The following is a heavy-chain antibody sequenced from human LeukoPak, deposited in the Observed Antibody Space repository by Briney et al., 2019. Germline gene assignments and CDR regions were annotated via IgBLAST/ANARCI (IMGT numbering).Heavy chain of an antibody. CDR3: AQFPYYDSSGYYFDY. Sequence: SETLSLTCTVSGGSISSYYWNWIRQPPGKGLEWIGNIHYSGSTNYNPSLKSRVTISVDTSKNQFSLKLSSVTAADTAVYYCAQFPYYDSSGYYFDYWGQGTLVTVSS. J-gene: IGHJ4*02. CDR1: GGSISSYY. D-gene: IGHD3-22*01. CDR2: IHYSGST. V-gene: IGHV4-59*08.